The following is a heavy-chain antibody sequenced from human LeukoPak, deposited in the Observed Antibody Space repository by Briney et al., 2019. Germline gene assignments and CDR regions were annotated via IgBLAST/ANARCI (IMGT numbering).Heavy chain of an antibody. J-gene: IGHJ4*02. Sequence: GGSLRLSWAASGFSFSTYAMSWVRHAPGQGLELVSAISGSNGTTYYADSVKGRFTISRDNSKNTLYLQMNSLRAEDTAVYYCAKGKFNYYGSGSYGLDYWGQGTLVAVSS. D-gene: IGHD3-10*01. CDR3: AKGKFNYYGSGSYGLDY. CDR1: GFSFSTYA. CDR2: ISGSNGTT. V-gene: IGHV3-23*01.